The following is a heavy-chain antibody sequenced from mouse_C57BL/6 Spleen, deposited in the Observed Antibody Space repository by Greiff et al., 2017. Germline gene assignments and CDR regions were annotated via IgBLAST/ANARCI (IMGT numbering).Heavy chain of an antibody. CDR3: ARGTRSYAMDY. J-gene: IGHJ4*01. Sequence: VQLQQSGAELAKPGASVKLSCKASGYTFTSYWMHWVKQRPGQGLEWIGYINPSSGYTKYNQKFKDKATLTADQSSSTAYMQLSSLTYEDSAVYYCARGTRSYAMDYWGQGTSVTVSS. V-gene: IGHV1-7*01. CDR1: GYTFTSYW. D-gene: IGHD1-3*01. CDR2: INPSSGYT.